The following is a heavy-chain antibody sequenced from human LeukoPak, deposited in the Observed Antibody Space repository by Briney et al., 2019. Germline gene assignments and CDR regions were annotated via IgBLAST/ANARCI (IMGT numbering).Heavy chain of an antibody. J-gene: IGHJ4*02. D-gene: IGHD2-15*01. CDR1: GFTFSSYA. CDR2: ISDSGGST. V-gene: IGHV3-23*01. CDR3: ARGLCSGGNCYFDY. Sequence: PGGSLRLSCAASGFTFSSYAMSWVRQAPGKGLEWVSTISDSGGSTYYADSVKGRFTVSRDNAKNSLYLQMNSLRAEDTAVYYCARGLCSGGNCYFDYWGQGTLVTVSS.